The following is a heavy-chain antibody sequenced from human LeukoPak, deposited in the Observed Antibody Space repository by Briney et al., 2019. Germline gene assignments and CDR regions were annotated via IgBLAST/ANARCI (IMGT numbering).Heavy chain of an antibody. J-gene: IGHJ6*03. Sequence: SETLSLTCAVYGGSFSGYYWSWIRQPPGKGLEWIGEINHSGSTNYNPSLKSRVTISVDTSKNQFSLELSSVTAADTAVYYCARGRTTVTTGGYYYYYMDVWGKGTTVTVSS. CDR2: INHSGST. CDR1: GGSFSGYY. V-gene: IGHV4-34*01. CDR3: ARGRTTVTTGGYYYYYMDV. D-gene: IGHD4-11*01.